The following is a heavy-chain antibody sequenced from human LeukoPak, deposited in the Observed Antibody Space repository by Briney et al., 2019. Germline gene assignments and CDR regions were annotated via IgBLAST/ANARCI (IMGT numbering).Heavy chain of an antibody. D-gene: IGHD3-10*01. CDR3: ARHHPYYYGSGILY. CDR1: GGSISSSSYY. Sequence: SETLSLTCTVSGGSISSSSYYWGWIRQPPGTGLEWIGSIYYSGSTYYNPSLKSRVTISVDTSKNQFSLKLSSVTAADMAVYYCARHHPYYYGSGILYWGQGTLVTVSS. J-gene: IGHJ4*02. V-gene: IGHV4-39*01. CDR2: IYYSGST.